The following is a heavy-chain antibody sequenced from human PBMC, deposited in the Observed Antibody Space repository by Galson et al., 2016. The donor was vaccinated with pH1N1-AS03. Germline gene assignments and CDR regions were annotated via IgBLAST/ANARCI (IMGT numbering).Heavy chain of an antibody. CDR3: AKYTIDWYEDY. Sequence: SLRLSCAGSGFTFSRHAMTWVRQAPGRGLEWVSSISSTGSNTFYADSVMGRFTISRDNSKNTLYLQMNSLRAEDTAVFYCAKYTIDWYEDYWGQGTLVTVSS. CDR2: ISSTGSNT. CDR1: GFTFSRHA. D-gene: IGHD6-19*01. V-gene: IGHV3-23*01. J-gene: IGHJ4*02.